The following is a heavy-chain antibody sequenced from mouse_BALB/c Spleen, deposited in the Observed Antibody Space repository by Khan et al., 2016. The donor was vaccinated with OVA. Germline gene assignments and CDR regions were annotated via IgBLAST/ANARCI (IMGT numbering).Heavy chain of an antibody. D-gene: IGHD1-1*01. CDR3: ARHEDSYGSIPSFDY. J-gene: IGHJ2*01. CDR2: ISSGGSYT. CDR1: GITFSRYS. V-gene: IGHV5-9-3*01. Sequence: EVELVESGGGLVKPGGSLKLSCVASGITFSRYSMFWVRQTPEKRLEWVASISSGGSYTYYPDSVKGRFTLSRDNAENTLYLQMSSLRSEDTAIYYCARHEDSYGSIPSFDYWGQGTTLTVSS.